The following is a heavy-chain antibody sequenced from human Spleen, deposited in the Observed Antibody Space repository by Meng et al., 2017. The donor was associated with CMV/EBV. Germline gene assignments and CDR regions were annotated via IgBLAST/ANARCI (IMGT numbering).Heavy chain of an antibody. J-gene: IGHJ4*02. V-gene: IGHV3-33*01. D-gene: IGHD3-22*01. CDR2: IWYDGSNK. CDR3: ATWVYYDSSGYIGGYFDH. Sequence: GGSLRLSCAASGFTFSSYGMHWVRQAPGKGLEWVAVIWYDGSNKYYADSVKGRFTISRDSSKNTLYLQMNSLRAEDTAMYYCATWVYYDSSGYIGGYFDHWGQGTLVTVSS. CDR1: GFTFSSYG.